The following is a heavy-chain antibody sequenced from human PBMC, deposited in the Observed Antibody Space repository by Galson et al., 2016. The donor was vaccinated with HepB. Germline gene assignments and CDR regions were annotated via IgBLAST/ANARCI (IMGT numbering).Heavy chain of an antibody. CDR2: GNNDGSDT. CDR1: GFTFSTSW. CDR3: EKGARGYLDY. Sequence: SLRLSCAASGFTFSTSWMHWVRQAPGEGLVWVSIGNNDGSDTRYADSVKGRFTISRDNAKNTLFLQMNSLRVEDTAVYYCEKGARGYLDYWGQGTLVTVSS. V-gene: IGHV3-74*01. J-gene: IGHJ4*02.